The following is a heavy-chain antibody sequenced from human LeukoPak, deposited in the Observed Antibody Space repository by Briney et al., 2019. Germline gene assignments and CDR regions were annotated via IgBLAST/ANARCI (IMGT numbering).Heavy chain of an antibody. V-gene: IGHV4-61*02. D-gene: IGHD2-2*01. Sequence: PSETLSLTCTVSGGSISGGTYYWSWIRQPAGKGLEWIGRIYTRDSTYYNPSLKSRVTISIDTSKNQFSLKLSSVTAADTAVYYCAREVVPSRVYIDSWGQGTLVTVSS. CDR1: GGSISGGTYY. CDR3: AREVVPSRVYIDS. J-gene: IGHJ4*02. CDR2: IYTRDST.